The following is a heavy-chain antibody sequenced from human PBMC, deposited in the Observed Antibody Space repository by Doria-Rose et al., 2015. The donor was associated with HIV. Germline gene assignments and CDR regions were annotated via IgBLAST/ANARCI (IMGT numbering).Heavy chain of an antibody. V-gene: IGHV3-30-3*01. CDR1: GFTFSRYA. D-gene: IGHD6-19*01. CDR3: ARDSDSSGWYVPYDY. Sequence: QVQQVQSGGGVVQPGRSLRLSCAASGFTFSRYALHWGRQAPGKGLEWVSTIAFDGSENHYIDSVKGRFTVSRDNSRNTLYLQMNSLRPEDTAVYYCARDSDSSGWYVPYDYWGQGTLVTVSS. CDR2: IAFDGSEN. J-gene: IGHJ4*02.